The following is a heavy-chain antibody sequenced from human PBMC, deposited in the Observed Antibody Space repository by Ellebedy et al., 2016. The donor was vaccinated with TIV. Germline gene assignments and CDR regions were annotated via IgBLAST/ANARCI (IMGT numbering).Heavy chain of an antibody. Sequence: GESLKISCAASGFIFSDYVMAWVRQVPGKGLEWVSAMAEYDGRTFYADSVKGRFTISRDNSKNTLYLQMNSLRAEDTAVYYCAKVATMIVRLTYFDYWGQGTLVTVSS. J-gene: IGHJ4*02. CDR1: GFIFSDYV. V-gene: IGHV3-23*01. CDR3: AKVATMIVRLTYFDY. CDR2: MAEYDGRT. D-gene: IGHD3-22*01.